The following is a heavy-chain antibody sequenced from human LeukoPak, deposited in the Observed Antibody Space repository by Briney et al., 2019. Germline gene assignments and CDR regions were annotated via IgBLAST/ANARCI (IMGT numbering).Heavy chain of an antibody. V-gene: IGHV3-21*01. CDR3: AREANNYGDHTMMI. CDR2: ISSSSSYI. J-gene: IGHJ4*02. Sequence: PGGSLRLSCAASGFTFNTYSMSWVRQAPGKGLECVSSISSSSSYIYYADSVKGRFTISRDNAKNSLYLQMSSLRAEDTAVYYCAREANNYGDHTMMIWGQGTLVTVSS. CDR1: GFTFNTYS. D-gene: IGHD4-17*01.